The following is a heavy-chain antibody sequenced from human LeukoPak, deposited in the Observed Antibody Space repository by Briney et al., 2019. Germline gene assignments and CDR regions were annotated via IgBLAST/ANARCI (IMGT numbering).Heavy chain of an antibody. J-gene: IGHJ4*02. CDR2: INHSGST. CDR1: GGSFSGYY. V-gene: IGHV4-34*01. D-gene: IGHD1-26*01. Sequence: SETLSLTCAFYGGSFSGYYWSWIRQPPGKGLEWIGEINHSGSTNYNPSLKSRVTISVDTSKNQFSLKLSSVTAADTAVYYCARHSGSYLIDYWGQGTLVTVSS. CDR3: ARHSGSYLIDY.